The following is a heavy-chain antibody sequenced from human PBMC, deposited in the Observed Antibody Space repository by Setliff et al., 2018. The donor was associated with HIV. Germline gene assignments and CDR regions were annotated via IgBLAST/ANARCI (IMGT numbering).Heavy chain of an antibody. CDR2: IFHTGTT. D-gene: IGHD2-8*01. V-gene: IGHV4-59*02. J-gene: IGHJ6*03. CDR3: GRDSANGKTANLNYLDV. Sequence: KSSETLSLTCSVSGTSVSSDYWSWIRQSPGKGLEWIGYIFHTGTTNYSPSLKSRVTMSIDTSKNQFSLNLSSVTAADAAIYYCGRDSANGKTANLNYLDVWGKGTTVTVSS. CDR1: GTSVSSDY.